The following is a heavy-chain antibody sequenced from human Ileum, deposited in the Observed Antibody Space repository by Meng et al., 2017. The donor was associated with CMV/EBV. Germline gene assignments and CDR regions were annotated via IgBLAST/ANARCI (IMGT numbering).Heavy chain of an antibody. J-gene: IGHJ5*02. Sequence: SVKVSCKASGYTFTGYYMHWVRQAPGQGLEWMGWINPNSGGTNYAQKFQGRVTMTRDTSISTAYMELSRLRSDDTAVYYCAILQYYYDSSSLDHHWGQGTLVTVSS. CDR1: GYTFTGYY. V-gene: IGHV1-2*02. D-gene: IGHD3-22*01. CDR2: INPNSGGT. CDR3: AILQYYYDSSSLDHH.